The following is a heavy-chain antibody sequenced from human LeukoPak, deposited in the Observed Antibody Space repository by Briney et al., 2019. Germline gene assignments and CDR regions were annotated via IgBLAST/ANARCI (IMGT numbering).Heavy chain of an antibody. V-gene: IGHV3-30-3*01. D-gene: IGHD6-19*01. J-gene: IGHJ3*02. Sequence: GRSLRLSCAVSKFSFSVYTMHWVRQAPGKGLEWVALISSYGSNKYYAESVKGRFTISRDDSKNTVYLQMNSLRAEDTAVYYCVRGAVAGKWSVFDIWGQGTMVTVSS. CDR2: ISSYGSNK. CDR3: VRGAVAGKWSVFDI. CDR1: KFSFSVYT.